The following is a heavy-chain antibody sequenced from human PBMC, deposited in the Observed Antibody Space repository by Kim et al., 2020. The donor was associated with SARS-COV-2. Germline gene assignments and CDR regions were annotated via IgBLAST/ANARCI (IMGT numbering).Heavy chain of an antibody. D-gene: IGHD2-15*01. Sequence: SETLSLTCAVYGGSFSGYYWSWIRQPPGKGLEWIGEINHSGSTNYNPSLKSRVTISVDTSKNQFSLKLSSVTAADTAVYYCARGSGGGGYWGQGTLVTVSS. CDR2: INHSGST. J-gene: IGHJ4*02. V-gene: IGHV4-34*01. CDR1: GGSFSGYY. CDR3: ARGSGGGGY.